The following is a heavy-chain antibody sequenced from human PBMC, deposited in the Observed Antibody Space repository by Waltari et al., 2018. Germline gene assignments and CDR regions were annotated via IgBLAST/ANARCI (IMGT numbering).Heavy chain of an antibody. J-gene: IGHJ4*02. CDR1: GDSMGSNNF. CDR2: VHRSGRT. V-gene: IGHV4-4*02. Sequence: QLQLQQSGPGLVKPSESLSLTCAVSGDSMGSNNFWSWVRQAPGKGLVWIGQVHRSGRTNYNPSLASRVTISIDTSNNQFSLRMPSPTAADTAMYYCARDRGRGLYLDSWGQGTLVSVSP. CDR3: ARDRGRGLYLDS. D-gene: IGHD2-15*01.